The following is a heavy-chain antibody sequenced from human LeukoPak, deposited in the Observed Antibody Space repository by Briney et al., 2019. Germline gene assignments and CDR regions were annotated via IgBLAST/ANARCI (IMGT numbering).Heavy chain of an antibody. D-gene: IGHD3-10*01. V-gene: IGHV4-34*01. CDR2: INHSGST. CDR3: ARVVYRGENWFDP. Sequence: SETLSLTCAVYGESFSGYYWSWIRQPPGKGLEWIGEINHSGSTNYNPSLKSRVTISVDTSKNQFSLKLSSVTAADTAVYYCARVVYRGENWFDPWGQGTLVIVSS. J-gene: IGHJ5*02. CDR1: GESFSGYY.